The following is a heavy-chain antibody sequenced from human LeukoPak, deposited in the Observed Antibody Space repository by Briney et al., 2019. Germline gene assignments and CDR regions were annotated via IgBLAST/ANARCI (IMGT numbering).Heavy chain of an antibody. CDR1: GYTFTSYG. D-gene: IGHD6-13*01. CDR3: ARWYSSSWSNWFDP. V-gene: IGHV1-18*01. J-gene: IGHJ5*02. CDR2: ISAYNGNT. Sequence: ASVKVSCKASGYTFTSYGISWVRQAPGQGLEWMGWISAYNGNTNYAQKLQGRVTMTTDTSTSTAYMELRSPRSDDTAVYYCARWYSSSWSNWFDPWGQGTLVTVSS.